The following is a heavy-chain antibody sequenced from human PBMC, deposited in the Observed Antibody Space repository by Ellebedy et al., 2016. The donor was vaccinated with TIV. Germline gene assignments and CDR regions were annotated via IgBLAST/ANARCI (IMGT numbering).Heavy chain of an antibody. J-gene: IGHJ4*02. CDR2: ISYDGSNK. V-gene: IGHV3-30-3*01. Sequence: GESLKISXAASGFTFSSYAMHWVRQAPGKGLEWVAVISYDGSNKYYTDSVKGRFTISRDNSKNTLWLQMDSLRLEDTAVYYCAQTIVGTTWGQGALVTVSS. CDR3: AQTIVGTT. CDR1: GFTFSSYA. D-gene: IGHD1-26*01.